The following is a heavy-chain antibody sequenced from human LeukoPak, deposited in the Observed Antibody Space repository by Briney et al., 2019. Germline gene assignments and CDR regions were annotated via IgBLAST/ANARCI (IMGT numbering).Heavy chain of an antibody. CDR1: GGSISSYY. CDR2: IYYSGST. Sequence: SETLSLTCTVSGGSISSYYWSWIRQPPGKGLEWIGYIYYSGSTNYNPSLKSRVTISVDTSKNQFSLKLSSVTAADTAVYYCARGFRGATLPYYYYGMDVWGQGTTVTVSS. CDR3: ARGFRGATLPYYYYGMDV. J-gene: IGHJ6*02. V-gene: IGHV4-59*08. D-gene: IGHD3-16*01.